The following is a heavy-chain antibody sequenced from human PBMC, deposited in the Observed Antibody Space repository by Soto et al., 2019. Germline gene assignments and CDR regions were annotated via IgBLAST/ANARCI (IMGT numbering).Heavy chain of an antibody. CDR2: IYYSGST. D-gene: IGHD4-17*01. V-gene: IGHV4-59*01. Sequence: SETLSLTCTVSGVSIRSYYWSWIRQPPGKGLEWIGYIYYSGSTNYNPSLKSRVTISVDTSKNQFSLKLSSVTAADTAVYYCARRYGASFDYWGQGTLVTVS. CDR1: GVSIRSYY. J-gene: IGHJ4*02. CDR3: ARRYGASFDY.